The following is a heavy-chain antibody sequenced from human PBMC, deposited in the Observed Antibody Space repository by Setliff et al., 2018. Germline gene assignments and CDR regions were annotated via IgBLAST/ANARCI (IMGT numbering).Heavy chain of an antibody. CDR2: INPSGGST. J-gene: IGHJ4*02. D-gene: IGHD6-6*01. V-gene: IGHV1-46*01. CDR1: GYTFTSYY. Sequence: ASVKVSCKASGYTFTSYYMHWVRQAPGQGLEWMGIINPSGGSTSYAQKVQGRVTMTTDTSTGTIYMELRSLRSEDTAVYYCARDGIAARPGADYWGQGTLVTVSS. CDR3: ARDGIAARPGADY.